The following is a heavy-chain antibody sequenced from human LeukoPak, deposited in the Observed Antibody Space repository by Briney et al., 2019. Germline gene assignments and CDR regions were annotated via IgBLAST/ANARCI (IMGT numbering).Heavy chain of an antibody. CDR3: AGDLTGYSPY. D-gene: IGHD1-26*01. CDR2: ISSISSPI. Sequence: GGSLRLSCAASGFTFSTYSMEWVCQAPGKGREWVSYISSISSPIYYADSVKGRFTISRDNAKNSLYLQMNSLSDEDTAVYYCAGDLTGYSPYWGQGPLVTVSS. J-gene: IGHJ4*02. CDR1: GFTFSTYS. V-gene: IGHV3-48*02.